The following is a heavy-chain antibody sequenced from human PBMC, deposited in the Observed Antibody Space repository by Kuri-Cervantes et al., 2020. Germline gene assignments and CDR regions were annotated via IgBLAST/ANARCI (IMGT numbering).Heavy chain of an antibody. J-gene: IGHJ5*02. CDR1: GYSFTSNA. Sequence: ASVKVSCKASGYSFTSNAVHWVRQAPGQRLEWMGWINAGNGYTKYSQKFQGRVTITRDTSASTAYMELSSLRSEDTAVYYCARSGTVVDPWGQGTLVTVSS. CDR3: ARSGTVVDP. V-gene: IGHV1-3*01. D-gene: IGHD2-21*01. CDR2: INAGNGYT.